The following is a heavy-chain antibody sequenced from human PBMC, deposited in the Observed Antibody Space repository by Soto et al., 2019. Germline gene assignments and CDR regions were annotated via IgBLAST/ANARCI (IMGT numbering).Heavy chain of an antibody. V-gene: IGHV3-23*01. J-gene: IGHJ4*01. D-gene: IGHD1-26*01. CDR2: ISGSGDST. Sequence: EVQLLESGGSLVQPGGSLRLSCAASGFTFSSYAMSWVRQAPGKGLEWVSIISGSGDSTYYADSVKGPFTISRDTPKNTLDLQMKSLRAGDTAIYCCAKRGSGSQVDYWGHGTLVTISS. CDR3: AKRGSGSQVDY. CDR1: GFTFSSYA.